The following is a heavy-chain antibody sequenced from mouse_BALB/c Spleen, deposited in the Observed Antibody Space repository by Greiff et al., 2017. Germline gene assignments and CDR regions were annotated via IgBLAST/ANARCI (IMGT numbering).Heavy chain of an antibody. Sequence: VQLQQSGTVLARPGASVKMSCKASGYTFTSYWMHWVKQRPGQGLEWIGAIYPGNSDTSYNQKFKGKAKLTAVTSTSTAYMELSSLTNEDSAVYYCTLRRYYYAMDYWGQGTSVTVSS. J-gene: IGHJ4*01. CDR3: TLRRYYYAMDY. V-gene: IGHV1-5*01. CDR2: IYPGNSDT. D-gene: IGHD2-12*01. CDR1: GYTFTSYW.